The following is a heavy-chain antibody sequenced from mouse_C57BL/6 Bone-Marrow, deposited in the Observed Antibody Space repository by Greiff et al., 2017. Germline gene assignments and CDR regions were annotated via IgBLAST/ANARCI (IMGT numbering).Heavy chain of an antibody. V-gene: IGHV1-20*01. J-gene: IGHJ2*01. D-gene: IGHD1-1*01. CDR2: INPYNGDT. CDR3: ARVTTVVAAFDY. CDR1: GYSFTGYF. Sequence: EVKLVESGPELVKPGDSVKISCKASGYSFTGYFMNWVMQSHGKSLEWIGRINPYNGDTFYNQKFKGTATLTVDKSSRTAHMELRSLTSEDSAVYYCARVTTVVAAFDYWGQGTTLTVSS.